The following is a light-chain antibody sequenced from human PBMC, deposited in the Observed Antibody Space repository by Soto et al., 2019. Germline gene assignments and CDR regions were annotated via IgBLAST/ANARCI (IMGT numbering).Light chain of an antibody. V-gene: IGKV1-9*01. J-gene: IGKJ2*01. CDR3: QQLNSYPYT. Sequence: DIQLTQSPSFLSASVGDRVTITCRASQGISSYLAWYQQKPGKAPKLLIYAASTLQIGVPSRFSGSGSGTEFTLTSSSRQPEDFATYYCQQLNSYPYTFGQEPKLEIK. CDR1: QGISSY. CDR2: AAS.